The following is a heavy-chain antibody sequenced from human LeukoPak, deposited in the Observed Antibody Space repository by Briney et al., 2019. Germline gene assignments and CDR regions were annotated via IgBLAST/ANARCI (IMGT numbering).Heavy chain of an antibody. D-gene: IGHD3-10*01. CDR3: ARARTGMFWFDP. CDR2: INHSGST. V-gene: IGHV4-34*09. Sequence: SETLSLTCAVYGGSFSGYYWSWIRQPPGKGLEWIGEINHSGSTNYNPSLKSRVTISVDTSKNQFSLKLSSVTAADTAVYYCARARTGMFWFDPWGQGTLVTVSS. CDR1: GGSFSGYY. J-gene: IGHJ5*02.